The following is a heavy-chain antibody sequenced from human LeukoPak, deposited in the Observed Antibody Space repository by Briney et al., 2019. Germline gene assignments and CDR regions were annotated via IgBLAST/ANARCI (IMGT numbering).Heavy chain of an antibody. V-gene: IGHV6-1*01. CDR3: ARVFSGGYCSSTSCYELGECYYYGMDV. CDR2: TYYRSKWYN. CDR1: GDSVSSNSAA. Sequence: SQTLSLTCAISGDSVSSNSAAWNWIRQSPSRGLEWLGRTYYRSKWYNDYAVSVKSRITINPDTSKNQFSLQLNSVTPEDTAVYYCARVFSGGYCSSTSCYELGECYYYGMDVWGQGTTVTVSS. D-gene: IGHD2-2*01. J-gene: IGHJ6*02.